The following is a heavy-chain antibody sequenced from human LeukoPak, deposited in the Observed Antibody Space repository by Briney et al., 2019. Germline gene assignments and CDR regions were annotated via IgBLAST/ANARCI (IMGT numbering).Heavy chain of an antibody. CDR1: GFTFSSYW. J-gene: IGHJ6*03. CDR2: ISSTGGTT. V-gene: IGHV3-23*01. Sequence: PGGSLRLSCAASGFTFSSYWMSWVRQAPGKGLEWVSSISSTGGTTYYADSVKGRFTISRDNSKNTLYLQMNSLRAEDTAIYYCAKNGDRGAYCTGGTCHPYFYYYMDVWGKGTTVTI. D-gene: IGHD2-15*01. CDR3: AKNGDRGAYCTGGTCHPYFYYYMDV.